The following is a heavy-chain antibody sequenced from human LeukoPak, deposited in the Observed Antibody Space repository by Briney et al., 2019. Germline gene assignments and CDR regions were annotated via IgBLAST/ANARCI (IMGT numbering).Heavy chain of an antibody. D-gene: IGHD3-3*01. Sequence: ASVKVSCKASGYTFTGYYMHWVRQAPGQGLEWMGWINPNSGGTNYAQKFQGRVTMTRDTSVSTAYMELSRLRSGDTAVYYCARHQDYDFWSGYRDFDYWGQGTLVTVSS. CDR3: ARHQDYDFWSGYRDFDY. CDR1: GYTFTGYY. CDR2: INPNSGGT. V-gene: IGHV1-2*02. J-gene: IGHJ4*02.